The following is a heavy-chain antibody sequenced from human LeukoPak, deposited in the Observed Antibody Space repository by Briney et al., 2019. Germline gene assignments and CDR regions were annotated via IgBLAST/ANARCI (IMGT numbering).Heavy chain of an antibody. D-gene: IGHD1-26*01. CDR1: GYTFTGYY. V-gene: IGHV1-2*06. CDR2: INPNSGAT. CDR3: ARGYRTVGAIEYFQH. J-gene: IGHJ1*01. Sequence: ASVKVSCKASGYTFTGYYMHWVRQAPGQGLEWMGRINPNSGATNFAQRFQGRVTMTRDTSISTAYMELSRLRSDDTAVYYCARGYRTVGAIEYFQHWGQGTLVTVSS.